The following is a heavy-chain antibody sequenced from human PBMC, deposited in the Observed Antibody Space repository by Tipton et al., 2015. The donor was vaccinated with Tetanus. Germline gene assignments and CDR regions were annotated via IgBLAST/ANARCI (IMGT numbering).Heavy chain of an antibody. J-gene: IGHJ4*02. CDR3: ARVPYYYERGPFDY. CDR1: GGTFSSYA. V-gene: IGHV1-69*01. Sequence: QSGPEVKKPGSSVKVSCKASGGTFSSYAISWVRQAPGQGLEWMGGIIPIFGTANYAQKFQGRGTITADESTSTAYMELGSLRSEDTAVYYCARVPYYYERGPFDYWGQGTLVTVSS. CDR2: IIPIFGTA. D-gene: IGHD3-10*02.